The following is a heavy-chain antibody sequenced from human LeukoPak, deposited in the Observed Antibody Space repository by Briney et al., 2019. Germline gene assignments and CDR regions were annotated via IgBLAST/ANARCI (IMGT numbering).Heavy chain of an antibody. D-gene: IGHD3-3*01. CDR3: ARDGFLEWSDSNDAFDI. CDR2: INHSGST. Sequence: SETLSLTCAVYGGSFSGYYWSWIRQPPGKGLEWIGEINHSGSTNYNPSLKSRVTMSVDTSKNQFSLKLSSVTAADTAVYYCARDGFLEWSDSNDAFDIWGQGTMVTVSS. V-gene: IGHV4-34*01. J-gene: IGHJ3*02. CDR1: GGSFSGYY.